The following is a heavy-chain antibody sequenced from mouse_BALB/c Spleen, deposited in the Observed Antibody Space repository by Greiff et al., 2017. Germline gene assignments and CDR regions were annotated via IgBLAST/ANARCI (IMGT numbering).Heavy chain of an antibody. Sequence: QVQLKESGPGLVAPSQSLSITCTVSGFSLTSYGVHWVRQPPGKGLEWLGVIWAGGSTNYNSALMSRLSISKDNSKSQVFLKMNSLQTDDTAMYYCAREGDGYYNYFDYWGQGTTLTVSS. J-gene: IGHJ2*01. CDR1: GFSLTSYG. D-gene: IGHD2-3*01. CDR3: AREGDGYYNYFDY. CDR2: IWAGGST. V-gene: IGHV2-9*02.